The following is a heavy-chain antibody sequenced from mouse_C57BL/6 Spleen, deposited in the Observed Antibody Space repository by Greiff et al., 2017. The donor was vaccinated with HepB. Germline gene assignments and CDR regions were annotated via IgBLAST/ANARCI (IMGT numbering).Heavy chain of an antibody. CDR2: IDPETGGT. CDR1: GYTFTDYE. V-gene: IGHV1-15*01. D-gene: IGHD3-2*02. CDR3: TREEGDSSGYVDYYAMDY. J-gene: IGHJ4*01. Sequence: VKLQQSGAELVRPGASVTLSCKASGYTFTDYEMHWVKQTPVHGLEWIGAIDPETGGTAYNQKFKGKAILTADKSSSTAYMELRSLTYEDSAVYYCTREEGDSSGYVDYYAMDYWGQGTSVTVSS.